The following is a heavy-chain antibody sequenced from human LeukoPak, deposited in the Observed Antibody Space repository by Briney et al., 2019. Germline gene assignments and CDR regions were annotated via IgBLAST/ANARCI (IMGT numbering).Heavy chain of an antibody. J-gene: IGHJ4*02. Sequence: GASVKVSCKASGYTFTSYGISWVRQAPGQGLEWMGWISAYNGNTNYAQKLQGRVTMTTDTSTSTAYMGLRSLRSDDTAVYYCPRGGPLVATEWGDFDYWGQGTLVTVSS. CDR3: PRGGPLVATEWGDFDY. V-gene: IGHV1-18*01. D-gene: IGHD5-12*01. CDR1: GYTFTSYG. CDR2: ISAYNGNT.